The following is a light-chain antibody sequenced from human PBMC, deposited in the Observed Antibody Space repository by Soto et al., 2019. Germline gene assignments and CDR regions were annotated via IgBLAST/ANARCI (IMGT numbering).Light chain of an antibody. V-gene: IGKV1-17*01. CDR1: QGIRND. Sequence: IQMTQSPSSLSASVGDRVTITCRASQGIRNDLGWYQQRPGRAPKRLIYDASNLQSGVPSRFSGSGSGTEFTLTISGLQPDDFATYYCQQYDSYWTFGQGTKVDSK. J-gene: IGKJ1*01. CDR2: DAS. CDR3: QQYDSYWT.